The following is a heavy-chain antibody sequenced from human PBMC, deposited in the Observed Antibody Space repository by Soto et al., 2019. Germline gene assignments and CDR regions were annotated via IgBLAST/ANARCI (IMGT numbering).Heavy chain of an antibody. V-gene: IGHV4-38-2*02. CDR2: IYHSGST. CDR1: GYSISSGYY. D-gene: IGHD3-16*01. CDR3: ARELGYLGGDS. J-gene: IGHJ4*02. Sequence: PSETLSLTCAVSGYSISSGYYWGWIRQPPGKGLEWIGTIYHSGSTYYNPSLKSRVTISLDTSNNHFSLKLSSVTAADTAVYYCARELGYLGGDSWGQGTLVTVSS.